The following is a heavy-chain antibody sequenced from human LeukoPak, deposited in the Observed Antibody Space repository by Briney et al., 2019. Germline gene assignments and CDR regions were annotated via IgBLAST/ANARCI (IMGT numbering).Heavy chain of an antibody. V-gene: IGHV4-34*01. Sequence: PSEPLSLTCAVPGVSFDTYYWGWVRQTPGKGLEWIGEINHSGYTNSSPSLKSRVTLSIDTSREQFSLNLRSVTVADTGIYYCTRMTAGHDYWGQGTLVTVSS. CDR3: TRMTAGHDY. J-gene: IGHJ4*02. CDR1: GVSFDTYY. D-gene: IGHD2-21*02. CDR2: INHSGYT.